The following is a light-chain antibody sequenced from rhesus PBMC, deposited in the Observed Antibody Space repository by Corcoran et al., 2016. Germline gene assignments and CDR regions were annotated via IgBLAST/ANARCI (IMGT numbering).Light chain of an antibody. J-gene: IGKJ1*01. CDR1: QSVSSN. CDR3: QQYNNWPRT. Sequence: EIVLTQSPATLSLSPGERATLSCRASQSVSSNLAWYQQKPEQAPRLLISGASSRATGIPDRFSGTGSGTDFILTISSLEPEDFAVYYCQQYNNWPRTFGQGTKVEIK. CDR2: GAS. V-gene: IGKV3-42*03.